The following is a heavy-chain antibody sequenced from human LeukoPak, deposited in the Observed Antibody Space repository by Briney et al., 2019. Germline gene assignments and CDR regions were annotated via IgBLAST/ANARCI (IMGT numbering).Heavy chain of an antibody. J-gene: IGHJ5*02. CDR2: INPNSGGT. D-gene: IGHD1-26*01. V-gene: IGHV1-2*02. CDR1: GYTFTGYY. Sequence: ASVKVSCKASGYTFTGYYMHWVRQAPGQGLEWMGWINPNSGGTNYAQKFQGRVTMTRDTSISTVYMELNRLRSDDTAVYYCARLRDIVGATPWFDPWGQGTLVTVSS. CDR3: ARLRDIVGATPWFDP.